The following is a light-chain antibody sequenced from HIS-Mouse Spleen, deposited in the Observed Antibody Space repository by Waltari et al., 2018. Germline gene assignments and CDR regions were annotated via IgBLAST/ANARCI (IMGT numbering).Light chain of an antibody. J-gene: IGLJ3*02. CDR3: CSYAGSYTWV. V-gene: IGLV2-11*01. Sequence: QSALTQPRSVSGSPGQSVPISCPGTSSDFGGYNYVSWYQPHPGKAPKLMIYEVSKRPSGVPDRFSGSKSGNTASLTISGLQAEDEADYYCCSYAGSYTWVFGGGTKLTVL. CDR2: EVS. CDR1: SSDFGGYNY.